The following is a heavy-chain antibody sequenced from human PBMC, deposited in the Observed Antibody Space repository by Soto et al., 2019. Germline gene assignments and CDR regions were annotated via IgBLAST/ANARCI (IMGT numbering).Heavy chain of an antibody. CDR1: GFTFDDYA. CDR3: AKTERNYYGSGSYLVGESFDI. CDR2: ISWNSGSI. Sequence: PGGSLRLSCAASGFTFDDYAMHWVRQAPGKGLEWVSGISWNSGSIGYADSVKGRFTISRDNAKNSLYLQMNSLRAEDTALYYCAKTERNYYGSGSYLVGESFDIWGQGTMVTVSS. V-gene: IGHV3-9*01. D-gene: IGHD3-10*01. J-gene: IGHJ3*02.